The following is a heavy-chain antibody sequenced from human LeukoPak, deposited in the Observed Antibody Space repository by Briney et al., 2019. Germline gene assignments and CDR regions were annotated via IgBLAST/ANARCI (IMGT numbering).Heavy chain of an antibody. J-gene: IGHJ4*02. D-gene: IGHD3-22*01. Sequence: ASVKVSCKASGYTFTSYGISWVRQAPGQGLEWMGWISAYNGNTNYAQKLQGRVTMPTDTSTSTAYMELRSLRSDDTAVYYCARSDGIVVVTEFDYWGQGTLVTVSS. CDR2: ISAYNGNT. CDR1: GYTFTSYG. V-gene: IGHV1-18*01. CDR3: ARSDGIVVVTEFDY.